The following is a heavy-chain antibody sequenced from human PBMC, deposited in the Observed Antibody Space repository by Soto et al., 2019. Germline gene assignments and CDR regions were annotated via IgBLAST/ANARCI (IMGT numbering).Heavy chain of an antibody. CDR3: ARRYSSSTGAFDI. V-gene: IGHV3-21*01. D-gene: IGHD6-6*01. Sequence: GGSLRLSCAASGFTFSSYSMNWVRQAPGKRLEWVSSISSSSSYIYYADSVKGRFTISRDNAKNSLYLQMNSLRAEDTAVYYCARRYSSSTGAFDIWGQGTMVTVSS. CDR2: ISSSSSYI. CDR1: GFTFSSYS. J-gene: IGHJ3*02.